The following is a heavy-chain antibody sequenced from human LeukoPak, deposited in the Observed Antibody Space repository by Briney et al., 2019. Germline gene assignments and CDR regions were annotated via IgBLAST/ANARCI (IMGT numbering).Heavy chain of an antibody. Sequence: SETLSLTCTVSGGSISSYYWSWIRQPPGKGLEWIGYIYYSGSTNYNPSLKSRVTISVDTSKNQLSLKVSSVIAADTAVYYCARVFDSGSQAYFYYMDVWGKGTTVIISS. D-gene: IGHD3-10*01. CDR3: ARVFDSGSQAYFYYMDV. J-gene: IGHJ6*03. V-gene: IGHV4-59*01. CDR1: GGSISSYY. CDR2: IYYSGST.